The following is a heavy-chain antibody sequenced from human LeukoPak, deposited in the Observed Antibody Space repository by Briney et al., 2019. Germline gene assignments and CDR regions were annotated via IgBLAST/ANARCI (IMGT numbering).Heavy chain of an antibody. D-gene: IGHD1-1*01. CDR2: IYYSGIT. CDR3: ARVPPWYMDV. CDR1: GGSISSGSHY. J-gene: IGHJ3*01. V-gene: IGHV4-39*07. Sequence: SETLSLTCTVSGGSISSGSHYWGWIRQPPGKGLEWIGNIYYSGITDYNPSLKSRVTISIDTSKNQFSLNLSSVTAADTAVYYCARVPPWYMDVWGQGTVVTVSS.